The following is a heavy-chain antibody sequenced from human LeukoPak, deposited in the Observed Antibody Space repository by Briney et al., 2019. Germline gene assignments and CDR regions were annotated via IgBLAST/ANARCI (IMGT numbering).Heavy chain of an antibody. J-gene: IGHJ5*02. CDR2: ISSSVSTI. CDR3: ATAPYDIFTGYYPNWFDP. CDR1: GFTFSDYY. D-gene: IGHD3-9*01. Sequence: AGSLRLSCAPSGFTFSDYYMSWIRQAPGKRLEWVSYISSSVSTIYYADSLNGRFTISRDNAKNSLYLQMNSLRAEDTVVYYCATAPYDIFTGYYPNWFDPWGQGTLVTVSS. V-gene: IGHV3-11*01.